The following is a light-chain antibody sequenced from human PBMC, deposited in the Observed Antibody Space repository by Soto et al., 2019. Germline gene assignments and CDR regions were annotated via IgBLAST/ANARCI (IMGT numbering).Light chain of an antibody. Sequence: EIVMMQSPAALSVSPGERATLSCRASQSLSSNLAWYQQKPGQAPRLLIYGVSGRATGITDRFSGSGSGTDFTLTIRRLEPEDFAVYHCHQYGGSPPTFGEGTKLAIK. CDR1: QSLSSN. CDR3: HQYGGSPPT. J-gene: IGKJ1*01. CDR2: GVS. V-gene: IGKV3-20*01.